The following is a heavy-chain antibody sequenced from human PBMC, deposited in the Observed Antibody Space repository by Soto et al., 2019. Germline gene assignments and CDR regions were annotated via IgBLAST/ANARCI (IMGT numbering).Heavy chain of an antibody. CDR3: ALALGPTTGLDY. V-gene: IGHV4-31*02. Sequence: SETLFLTCSVSGASTVSHYHWTWIRQPPGKGLEWMGYIFNSGTTFYNPSLTSRLSISMDTSGNHFSLELRSVTAADTAVYYCALALGPTTGLDYWGQGTLVTVS. D-gene: IGHD1-26*01. CDR1: GASTVSHYH. J-gene: IGHJ4*02. CDR2: IFNSGTT.